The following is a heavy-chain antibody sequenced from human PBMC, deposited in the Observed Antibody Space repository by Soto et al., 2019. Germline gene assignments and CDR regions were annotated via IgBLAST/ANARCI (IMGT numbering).Heavy chain of an antibody. J-gene: IGHJ4*02. V-gene: IGHV3-11*01. D-gene: IGHD2-15*01. CDR1: GFTFSDHA. Sequence: PGGSLRLSCAASGFTFSDHAMTWVRRAPGKGLKWVSSISSLGTTINYAESVMGRFTVSRDNAKNSLFLQMNSLSAEDTAVYYCARAGRFCGAGSCYFDYWGQGTLVTVSS. CDR3: ARAGRFCGAGSCYFDY. CDR2: ISSLGTTI.